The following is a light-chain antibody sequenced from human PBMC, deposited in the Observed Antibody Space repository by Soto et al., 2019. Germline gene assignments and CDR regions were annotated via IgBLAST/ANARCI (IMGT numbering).Light chain of an antibody. CDR1: SSDIGTYNL. V-gene: IGLV2-8*01. Sequence: QSALTQPASVSGSPEQSITISCTGTSSDIGTYNLVSWYQQHPGKAPKLIIYEVTKRPLGVPDRFSGSKSGDTASLTVSGLQAEDEADYYCSSHAVNYNFVFGGGTQLTVL. J-gene: IGLJ2*01. CDR2: EVT. CDR3: SSHAVNYNFV.